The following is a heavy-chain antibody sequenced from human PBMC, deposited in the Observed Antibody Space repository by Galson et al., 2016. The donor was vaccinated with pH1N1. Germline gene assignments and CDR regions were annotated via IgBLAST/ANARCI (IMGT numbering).Heavy chain of an antibody. CDR3: ARKGLPDY. Sequence: SLRLSCAASGFTFSDYWMAWVRQAPGKGLEWVANIKQDGSQKYYVDSVKGRSTISTDNAKNSLYLHMNSLRADDTAVYYCARKGLPDYWGQGTLVTVSS. CDR1: GFTFSDYW. V-gene: IGHV3-7*04. D-gene: IGHD4-11*01. CDR2: IKQDGSQK. J-gene: IGHJ4*02.